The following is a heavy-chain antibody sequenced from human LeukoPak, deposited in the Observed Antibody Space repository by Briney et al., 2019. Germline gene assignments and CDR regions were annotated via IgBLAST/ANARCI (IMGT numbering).Heavy chain of an antibody. CDR3: AKRRPKGSGSYFDY. J-gene: IGHJ4*02. V-gene: IGHV3-23*01. Sequence: GGSLRLSCAASGFTFSSYAMSCVRQAPGKGREWGLAISGSGGSTYYADSARGRFTFYRDNSKNTLYLQMNSLRAEDTAVYYCAKRRPKGSGSYFDYWGQGTLVTVSS. CDR1: GFTFSSYA. D-gene: IGHD1-26*01. CDR2: ISGSGGST.